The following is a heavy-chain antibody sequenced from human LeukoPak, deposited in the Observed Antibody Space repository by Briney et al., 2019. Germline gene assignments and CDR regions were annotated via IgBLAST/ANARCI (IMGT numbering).Heavy chain of an antibody. D-gene: IGHD1-1*01. CDR2: IYYSGST. CDR1: GGSISSSSYY. Sequence: PSETLSLTCTVSGGSISSSSYYWGWIRQPPGKGLEWIGSIYYSGSTYYNPSLKSRVTISVDTSKNQFSLKLSSVTAADTAVYYCARDPVRYAFDIWGQGTMVTVSS. J-gene: IGHJ3*02. V-gene: IGHV4-39*02. CDR3: ARDPVRYAFDI.